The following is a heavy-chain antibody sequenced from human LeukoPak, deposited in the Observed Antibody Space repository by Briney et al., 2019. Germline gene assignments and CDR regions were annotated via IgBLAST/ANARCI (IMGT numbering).Heavy chain of an antibody. J-gene: IGHJ4*02. Sequence: SGGSLRLSCAASGFTFSSYGMHWVRQAPGKGLEWVAFIRYGSNKYYSDSVKGRFTISRDNSKNTLYLQMNSLRAEDTAVYYCSGDNRVLISSSTNFDYWGQGTLVTVSS. V-gene: IGHV3-30*02. CDR2: IRYGSNK. D-gene: IGHD6-6*01. CDR3: SGDNRVLISSSTNFDY. CDR1: GFTFSSYG.